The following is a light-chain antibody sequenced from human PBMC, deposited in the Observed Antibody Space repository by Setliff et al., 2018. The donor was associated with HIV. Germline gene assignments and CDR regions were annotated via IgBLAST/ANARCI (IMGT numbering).Light chain of an antibody. Sequence: QSALTQPPSVSGAPGQRVAISCTGNSSNIGAGHDVHWYQQLPGTAPKLLIYGNNNRPSGVPDRFSGSKSGTSASLAITGLQAEDESDYYCQSYDSGLSGLVVFGGGTKGTVL. J-gene: IGLJ2*01. V-gene: IGLV1-40*01. CDR1: SSNIGAGHD. CDR3: QSYDSGLSGLVV. CDR2: GNN.